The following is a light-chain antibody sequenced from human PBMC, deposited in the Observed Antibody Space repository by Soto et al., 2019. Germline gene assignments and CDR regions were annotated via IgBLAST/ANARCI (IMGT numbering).Light chain of an antibody. CDR2: EDN. J-gene: IGLJ2*01. CDR1: SGGIASNY. CDR3: QSYDSSKGV. V-gene: IGLV6-57*03. Sequence: NFMLPQPHSVSESPGKTVTISFTRSSGGIASNYVQWYQQRPGSAPTTVIYEDNQRPSGIPDRFSGSIDGSSNSASLTISGLKTEDEADYSCQSYDSSKGVFGGGTTLTV.